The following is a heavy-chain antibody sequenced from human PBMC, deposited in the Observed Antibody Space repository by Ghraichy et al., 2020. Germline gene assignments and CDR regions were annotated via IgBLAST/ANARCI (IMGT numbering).Heavy chain of an antibody. CDR1: GFTFSTYT. D-gene: IGHD4-17*01. J-gene: IGHJ4*02. CDR2: ILGGGGGT. CDR3: AKDKMPDGVWEIDH. Sequence: GGSLRLSCAASGFTFSTYTMNWVRQSPGNGLEWVSGILGGGGGTYYADSVKGRFTISRDNPKNTVYLQLNSLRAEDTAVYYCAKDKMPDGVWEIDHWGQGTLVTVSS. V-gene: IGHV3-23*01.